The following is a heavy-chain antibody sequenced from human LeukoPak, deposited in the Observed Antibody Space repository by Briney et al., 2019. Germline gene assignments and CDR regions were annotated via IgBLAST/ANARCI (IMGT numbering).Heavy chain of an antibody. CDR2: ISGSGGST. D-gene: IGHD2-15*01. V-gene: IGHV3-23*01. CDR3: AKSLGYCSGGSCYSDY. J-gene: IGHJ4*02. CDR1: GFTLSSYA. Sequence: AGALRLSCAASGFTLSSYAMSWVRQAPGKGLEWVSAISGSGGSTYYADSVKGRFTISRDNSKNTLYLQMNSLRAEDTAVYYCAKSLGYCSGGSCYSDYWGQGTLVTVSS.